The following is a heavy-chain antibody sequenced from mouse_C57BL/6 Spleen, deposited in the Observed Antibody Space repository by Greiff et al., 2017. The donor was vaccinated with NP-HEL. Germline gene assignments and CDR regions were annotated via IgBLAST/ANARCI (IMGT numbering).Heavy chain of an antibody. J-gene: IGHJ1*03. Sequence: QVQLQQSGPELVKPGASVKISCKASGYTFTDYYINWVKQRPGQGLEWIGWIFPGSGSTYYNEKFKGKATLTVDKSSSTAYMLLSSLTSEDSAVYFCASITTVVARYFDVWGTGTTVTVSS. CDR1: GYTFTDYY. CDR3: ASITTVVARYFDV. D-gene: IGHD1-1*01. V-gene: IGHV1-75*01. CDR2: IFPGSGST.